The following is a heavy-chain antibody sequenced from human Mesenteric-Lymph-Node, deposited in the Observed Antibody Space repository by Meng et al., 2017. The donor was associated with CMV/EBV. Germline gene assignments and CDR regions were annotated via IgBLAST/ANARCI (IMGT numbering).Heavy chain of an antibody. CDR2: VSGSGRRM. Sequence: GGSLRLSCAASGLTFSAYSMNWVRQAPGKGLEWVSSVSGSGRRMYYADSVKGRFTISRDDAKNSLYLQMNSLRAEDTAVYYCAREGQTETIDYWGQGTLVTVS. D-gene: IGHD1-14*01. J-gene: IGHJ4*02. V-gene: IGHV3-21*01. CDR3: AREGQTETIDY. CDR1: GLTFSAYS.